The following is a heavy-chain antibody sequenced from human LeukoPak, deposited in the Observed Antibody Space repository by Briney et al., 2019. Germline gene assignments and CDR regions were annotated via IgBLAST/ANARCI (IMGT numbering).Heavy chain of an antibody. CDR1: GGSINTYY. D-gene: IGHD3-3*01. J-gene: IGHJ4*02. CDR3: ARGSDFWSGYSFDN. Sequence: SETLSLTCTVSGGSINTYYWSWIRQAPGKGLEWIGYVYYSGSTEYDPSLKSRVTISVDTSKNQFSLKMNSVTAADTAVYYCARGSDFWSGYSFDNWGQGTLVTVSS. CDR2: VYYSGST. V-gene: IGHV4-59*01.